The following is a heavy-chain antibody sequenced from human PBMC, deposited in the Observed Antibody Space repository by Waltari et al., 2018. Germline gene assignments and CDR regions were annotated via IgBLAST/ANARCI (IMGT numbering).Heavy chain of an antibody. D-gene: IGHD3-22*01. CDR3: ARVYDSSGSSYFDY. CDR2: IYSGGST. J-gene: IGHJ4*02. V-gene: IGHV3-53*01. Sequence: EVQLVESGGGLIQPGGSLRLSCAASGFTVSSNSLSWVRQAPGKGLEWVSVIYSGGSTYYADSVKGRFTISRDNSKNTLYLQMNSLRAEDTAVYYCARVYDSSGSSYFDYWGQGTLVTVSS. CDR1: GFTVSSNS.